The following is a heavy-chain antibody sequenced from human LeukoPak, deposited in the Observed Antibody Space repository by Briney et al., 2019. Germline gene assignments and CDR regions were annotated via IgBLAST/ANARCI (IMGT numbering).Heavy chain of an antibody. D-gene: IGHD3-22*01. Sequence: GESLKISCKGSGYSFTSYWIGWVRQMPGKGLEWMGIIYPGDSDTRYGPSFQGQVTISADKSISTAYLQWSSLKASDTAMYYCARLGPLYYYDSSGYYNWFDPWGQGTLVTVSS. V-gene: IGHV5-51*01. CDR3: ARLGPLYYYDSSGYYNWFDP. CDR2: IYPGDSDT. J-gene: IGHJ5*02. CDR1: GYSFTSYW.